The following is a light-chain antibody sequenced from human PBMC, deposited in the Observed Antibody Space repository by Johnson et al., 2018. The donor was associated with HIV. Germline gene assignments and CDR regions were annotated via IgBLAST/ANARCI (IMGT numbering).Light chain of an antibody. Sequence: QPVLTQPPSVSAAPGQKVTISCSGSSYNIGNNLVSWYQQLPGSAPTLLIYENDKRPSGIPDRFSGSKSGASATLGITGLQTGDEADYSCGVWDASRGPHYVFGTGTHTTFL. CDR2: END. CDR3: GVWDASRGPHYV. CDR1: SYNIGNNL. V-gene: IGLV1-51*02. J-gene: IGLJ1*01.